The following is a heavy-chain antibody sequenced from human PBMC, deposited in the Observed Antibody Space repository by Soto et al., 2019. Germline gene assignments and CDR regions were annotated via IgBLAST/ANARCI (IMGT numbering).Heavy chain of an antibody. CDR3: ARQFCVWCFGVAIAWFDP. Sequence: PSETLSLTCTVSGASISSSSYYWGWIRQPPGKGLEWIGSMYYSGNSYYNPSLRSRVTMSVDTSKNQLSLTLSSVTAADTAVYYCARQFCVWCFGVAIAWFDPWGQGTQVTVSS. V-gene: IGHV4-39*01. D-gene: IGHD3-3*01. CDR2: MYYSGNS. CDR1: GASISSSSYY. J-gene: IGHJ5*02.